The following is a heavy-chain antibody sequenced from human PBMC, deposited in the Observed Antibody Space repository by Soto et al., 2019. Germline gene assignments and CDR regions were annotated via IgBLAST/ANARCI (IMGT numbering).Heavy chain of an antibody. V-gene: IGHV1-69*02. CDR2: IIPILGIA. Sequence: SVKVSCKASGGTFSSYTISWVRQAPGQGLEWMGRIIPILGIANYAQKFQGRVTITADKSTSTAYMELSSLRSEDTAVYYCARNLEGDFWDYYYYLDVWSKGTTVTVSS. J-gene: IGHJ6*03. CDR1: GGTFSSYT. D-gene: IGHD3-3*01. CDR3: ARNLEGDFWDYYYYLDV.